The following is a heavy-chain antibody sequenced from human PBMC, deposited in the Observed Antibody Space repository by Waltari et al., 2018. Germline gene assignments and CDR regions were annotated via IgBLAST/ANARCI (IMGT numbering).Heavy chain of an antibody. D-gene: IGHD6-19*01. CDR3: ASLPGIAVAAIDY. CDR2: IYHSGST. J-gene: IGHJ4*02. V-gene: IGHV4-38-2*01. Sequence: QVQLQESGPGLVKPSETLSLTCAVSGYSISSGYYWGWIRQPPGKGLEWIGSIYHSGSTYYNPSLKSRVTRSVDTSKNQFSLKLSSVTAADTAVYYCASLPGIAVAAIDYWGQGTLVTVSS. CDR1: GYSISSGYY.